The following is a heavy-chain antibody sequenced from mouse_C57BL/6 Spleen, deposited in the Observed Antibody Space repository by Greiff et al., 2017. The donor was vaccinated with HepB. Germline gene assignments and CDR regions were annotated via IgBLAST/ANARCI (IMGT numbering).Heavy chain of an antibody. CDR3: ARYILYYYGSSYHWYFDV. V-gene: IGHV7-3*01. D-gene: IGHD1-1*01. J-gene: IGHJ1*03. CDR2: IRNKANGYTT. Sequence: EVKLMESGGGLVQPGGSLSLSCAASGFTFTDYYMSWVRQPPGKALEWLGFIRNKANGYTTEYSASVKGRFTISRDNSQSILYLQMNALRAEDSATYYCARYILYYYGSSYHWYFDVWGTGTTVTVSS. CDR1: GFTFTDYY.